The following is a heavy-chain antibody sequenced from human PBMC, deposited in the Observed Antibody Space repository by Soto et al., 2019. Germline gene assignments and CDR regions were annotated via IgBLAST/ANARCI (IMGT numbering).Heavy chain of an antibody. CDR1: GFTFSSYA. CDR3: AKGSGYSSTWPFDY. CDR2: ISGSGGST. V-gene: IGHV3-23*01. Sequence: EVQLLESGGGLVQPGGSLRLSCAVYGFTFSSYALTWVRQAPGKGLEWVSGISGSGGSTHNADSVKGRFTISRDNSKNTLYLQMNSLRAEDTAVYYCAKGSGYSSTWPFDYWGQGTLVTVSS. J-gene: IGHJ4*02. D-gene: IGHD6-13*01.